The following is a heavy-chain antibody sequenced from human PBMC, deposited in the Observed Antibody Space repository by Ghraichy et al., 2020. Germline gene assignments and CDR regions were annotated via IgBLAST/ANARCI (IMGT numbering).Heavy chain of an antibody. Sequence: GGSLRLSCAASGFTFSSYWMSWVRQAPGKGLEWVANIKQDGSEKYYVDSVKGRFTISRDNAKNSLYLQMNSLRAEDTAVYYCARGSAYSSSWGGVYYYFDYWGQGTLVTVSS. J-gene: IGHJ4*02. V-gene: IGHV3-7*03. CDR2: IKQDGSEK. D-gene: IGHD6-13*01. CDR1: GFTFSSYW. CDR3: ARGSAYSSSWGGVYYYFDY.